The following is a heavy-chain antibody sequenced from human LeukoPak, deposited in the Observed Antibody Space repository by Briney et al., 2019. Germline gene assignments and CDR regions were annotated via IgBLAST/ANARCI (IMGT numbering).Heavy chain of an antibody. CDR3: ARGVVVPAAIYVFYYYYGMDV. CDR1: GGSFSGYY. CDR2: INHSGST. D-gene: IGHD2-2*01. V-gene: IGHV4-34*01. Sequence: SETLSLTCAVYGGSFSGYYWSWIRQPPGKGLEWIGEINHSGSTNYNPSLKSRVTISVDTSKNQFSLKLSSVTAADTAVYYCARGVVVPAAIYVFYYYYGMDVWGQGTTVTASS. J-gene: IGHJ6*02.